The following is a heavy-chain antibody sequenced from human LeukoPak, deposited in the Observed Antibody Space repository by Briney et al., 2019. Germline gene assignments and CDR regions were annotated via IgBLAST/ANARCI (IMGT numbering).Heavy chain of an antibody. J-gene: IGHJ3*02. CDR2: INHSGST. CDR1: GGSFSGYY. Sequence: KASETLSLTCAVYGGSFSGYYWSWIRQPPGKGLEWIGEINHSGSTNYNPSLKSRVTISVDTSKNQFSLKLSSVTAADTAVYYCARDDEAFDIWGQGTIVTVSS. CDR3: ARDDEAFDI. V-gene: IGHV4-34*01.